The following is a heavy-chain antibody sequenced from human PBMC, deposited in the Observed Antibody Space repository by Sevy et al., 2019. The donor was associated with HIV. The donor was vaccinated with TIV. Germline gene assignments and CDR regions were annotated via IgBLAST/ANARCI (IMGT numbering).Heavy chain of an antibody. V-gene: IGHV3-23*01. CDR1: GFTFNNYA. D-gene: IGHD6-13*01. Sequence: GESLKISCAASGFTFNNYAMSWVRQAPGKGLEGKGLEGVSTISGGGGGTYYADSVRGRFTISRDNSKNTLYLQVNSLRVEDTAVYYCAKHYIHDIADGWYFDLWGRGTLVTVSS. CDR2: ISGGGGGT. J-gene: IGHJ2*01. CDR3: AKHYIHDIADGWYFDL.